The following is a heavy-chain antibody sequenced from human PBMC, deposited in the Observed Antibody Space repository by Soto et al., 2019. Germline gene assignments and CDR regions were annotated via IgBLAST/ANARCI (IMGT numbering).Heavy chain of an antibody. D-gene: IGHD1-26*01. CDR3: AKQESGSYFLY. CDR2: ISYDGNSK. Sequence: GGSLRLSCAASGFTFGSYGMHWVRQAPGKGLEWVAVISYDGNSKYYGDSVKGRFAISRDNSKNTLYLQMNSLREEDTAVYSCAKQESGSYFLYWGRGTLVTVSS. V-gene: IGHV3-30*18. J-gene: IGHJ4*01. CDR1: GFTFGSYG.